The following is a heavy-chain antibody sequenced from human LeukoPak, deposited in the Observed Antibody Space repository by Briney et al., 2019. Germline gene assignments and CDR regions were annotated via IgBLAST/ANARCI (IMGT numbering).Heavy chain of an antibody. V-gene: IGHV3-11*04. CDR3: ARDQRWFGELDF. Sequence: LSLTCTVSGVSISSHYWSWIRQPPGKGLEWVSYITGSGDNTYYADSVKGRFTISRDNARNSVYLQMNSLRAEDTAVYYCARDQRWFGELDFWGQGTLVTVSS. CDR2: ITGSGDNT. CDR1: GVSISSHY. J-gene: IGHJ4*02. D-gene: IGHD3-10*01.